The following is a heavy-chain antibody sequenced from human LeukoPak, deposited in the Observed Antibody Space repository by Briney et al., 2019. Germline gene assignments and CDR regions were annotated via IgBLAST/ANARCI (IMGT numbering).Heavy chain of an antibody. D-gene: IGHD5-12*01. J-gene: IGHJ4*02. CDR1: GGTFSSYA. V-gene: IGHV1-69*05. CDR3: ARSTRSYSGYDFPAY. Sequence: SVKVSCXASGGTFSSYAISWVRQAPGQGLEWMGGIIPIFGTANYAQKFQGRVTITTDESTSTAYMELSSLRSEDTAVYYCARSTRSYSGYDFPAYWGQGTLVTVSS. CDR2: IIPIFGTA.